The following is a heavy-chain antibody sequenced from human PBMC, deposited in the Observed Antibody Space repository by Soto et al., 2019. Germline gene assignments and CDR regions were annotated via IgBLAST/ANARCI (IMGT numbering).Heavy chain of an antibody. CDR2: VAYDGRSK. D-gene: IGHD2-2*01. V-gene: IGHV3-30*04. Sequence: PGGSLRLSCAASGFTFSDYAMHWVRQAPGKGLEWVAVVAYDGRSKYYADSVKGRFTISRDNSRTTVYLQMNSLRDEDTAMYYCARDDILVIPGGSYNYGMDVWGQGTTVTVSS. J-gene: IGHJ6*02. CDR1: GFTFSDYA. CDR3: ARDDILVIPGGSYNYGMDV.